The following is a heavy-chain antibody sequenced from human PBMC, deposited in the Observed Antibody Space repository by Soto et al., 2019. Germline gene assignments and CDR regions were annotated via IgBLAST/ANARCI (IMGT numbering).Heavy chain of an antibody. CDR2: IYYSGST. CDR1: GGSISSGGYY. D-gene: IGHD3-22*01. V-gene: IGHV4-31*03. CDR3: ARGVLEQDYYDSSGYRAFDI. Sequence: PSETLSLTCTVSGGSISSGGYYWSWIRQHPGKGLEWIGYIYYSGSTYYNPSLKSRVTISVDTSKNQFSLKLSSVTAADTAVYYCARGVLEQDYYDSSGYRAFDIWGQGTMVTVSS. J-gene: IGHJ3*02.